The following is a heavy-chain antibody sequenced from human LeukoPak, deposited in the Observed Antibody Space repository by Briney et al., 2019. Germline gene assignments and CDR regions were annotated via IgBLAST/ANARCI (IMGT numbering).Heavy chain of an antibody. CDR1: GFTFSDYA. CDR2: FKTKYNQV. D-gene: IGHD4-11*01. CDR3: ARSVPDYTRFDY. Sequence: GGSLSLSCVASGFTFSDYAMNWVRQAPGKGLEWVSTFKTKYNQVYYAESVRGRFTISTDNSKSTVYLQMNSLRAEDTALYYCARSVPDYTRFDYWGQGALVTVSS. J-gene: IGHJ4*02. V-gene: IGHV3-23*05.